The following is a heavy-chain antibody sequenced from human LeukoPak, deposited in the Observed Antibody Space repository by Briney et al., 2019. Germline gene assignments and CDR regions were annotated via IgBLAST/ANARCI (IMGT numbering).Heavy chain of an antibody. D-gene: IGHD3-22*01. J-gene: IGHJ4*02. Sequence: ASVKVSCKASGYTFTSYYMHWVRQAPGQGLEWMGWINPNSGGTNYAQKFQGRVTMTRDTSISTAYMELSRLRSDDTAVYYCARGPTYYYDSSGYYYAGTFFDYWGQGTLVTVSS. CDR1: GYTFTSYY. V-gene: IGHV1-2*02. CDR2: INPNSGGT. CDR3: ARGPTYYYDSSGYYYAGTFFDY.